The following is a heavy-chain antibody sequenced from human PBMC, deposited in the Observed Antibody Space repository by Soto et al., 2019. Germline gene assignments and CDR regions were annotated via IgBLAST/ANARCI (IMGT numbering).Heavy chain of an antibody. J-gene: IGHJ5*02. CDR3: ARGGELLTFGYNWFDP. CDR2: INPNSGGT. CDR1: GYTFTGYY. Sequence: QVQLVQSGAEVKKPGASVKVSCKASGYTFTGYYMHWVRQAPGQGLEWMGWINPNSGGTNYAQKFQGWVTMTRDTSISTAYMELSRLRSDDTAVYYCARGGELLTFGYNWFDPWGQGTLVTVSS. D-gene: IGHD1-26*01. V-gene: IGHV1-2*04.